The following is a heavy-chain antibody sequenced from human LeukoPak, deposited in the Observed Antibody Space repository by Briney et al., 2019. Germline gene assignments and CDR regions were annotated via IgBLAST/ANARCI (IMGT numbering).Heavy chain of an antibody. CDR1: GGTFSSYA. Sequence: SVKLSCKASGGTFSSYAISWVRQAPGQGLEWMGGIIPIFGTANYAQKFQGRVTITADESTSTAYMELSSLRSEDTAVYYCARDLHGSGRDGYKNWGDYGMDVWGQGTTVTVSS. V-gene: IGHV1-69*01. CDR3: ARDLHGSGRDGYKNWGDYGMDV. J-gene: IGHJ6*02. CDR2: IIPIFGTA. D-gene: IGHD5-24*01.